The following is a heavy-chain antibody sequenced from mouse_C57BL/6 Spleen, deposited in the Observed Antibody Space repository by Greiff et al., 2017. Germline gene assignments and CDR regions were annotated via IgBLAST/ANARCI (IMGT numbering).Heavy chain of an antibody. J-gene: IGHJ4*01. V-gene: IGHV1-39*01. D-gene: IGHD4-1*01. CDR2: INPNYGTT. CDR3: ARTGTEYYYAMDY. CDR1: GYSFTDYN. Sequence: EVKLQESGPELVKPGASVKISCKASGYSFTDYNMTWVKQSNGKSLEWIGVINPNYGTTSYNQKFKGKATLTVDQSSSTAYMQLNSLTSEDSAVYYCARTGTEYYYAMDYWGQGTSVTVSS.